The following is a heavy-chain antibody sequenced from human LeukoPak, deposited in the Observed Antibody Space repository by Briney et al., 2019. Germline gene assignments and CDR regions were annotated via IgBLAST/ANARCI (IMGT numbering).Heavy chain of an antibody. CDR1: GFTLRNYW. CDR2: ISGDGSVT. J-gene: IGHJ4*01. D-gene: IGHD6-6*01. Sequence: GGSLRLSCTASGFTLRNYWMHWVRQVPGKRLVWVSRISGDGSVTNYADSVQGRFTISRDNAKNIVYLQINSLRSEDTAVYYCARYSSSSGGASDYLDYWRHGALVTVPS. V-gene: IGHV3-74*01. CDR3: ARYSSSSGGASDYLDY.